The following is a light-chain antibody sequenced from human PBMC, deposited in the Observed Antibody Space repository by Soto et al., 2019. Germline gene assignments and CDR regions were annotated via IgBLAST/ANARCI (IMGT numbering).Light chain of an antibody. CDR1: QSVTNNQ. J-gene: IGKJ1*01. V-gene: IGKV3-20*01. CDR2: GVS. Sequence: DIVMTQSPLSLPVAPGEPATLSCRASQSVTNNQFAWFRQKPGQAPRLLIWGVSNRATGIPDRFSGSGSGTDFTLTISRLEPEDFVVFYCYQYGSTPPTFGQGTKVDIK. CDR3: YQYGSTPPT.